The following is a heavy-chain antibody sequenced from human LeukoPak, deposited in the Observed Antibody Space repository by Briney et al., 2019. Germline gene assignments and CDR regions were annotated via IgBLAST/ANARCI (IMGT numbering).Heavy chain of an antibody. CDR1: GSTFSTYW. D-gene: IGHD3-10*01. CDR3: ARGGSVFAYFFDY. CDR2: VDSGGSFT. V-gene: IGHV3-74*01. Sequence: GGSLRLSCAASGSTFSTYWMDWVRQAPGKGLEWVSRVDSGGSFTNYADPEKGRFTISRDSTTNTLYLQLSSLRAEDTANYYCARGGSVFAYFFDYWGQGTLVTVSS. J-gene: IGHJ4*02.